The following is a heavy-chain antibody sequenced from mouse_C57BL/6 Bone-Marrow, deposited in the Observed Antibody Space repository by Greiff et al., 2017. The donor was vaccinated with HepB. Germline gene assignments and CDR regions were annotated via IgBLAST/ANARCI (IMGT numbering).Heavy chain of an antibody. Sequence: EVKVVESGGDLVKPGGSLKLSCAASGFTFSSYGMSWVRQTPDKRLEWVATISSGGSYTYYPDSVKGRFTISRDNAKNTLYLQMSSLKSEDTAMYYCARRTVGYGSSYCYAMDYWGQGTSVTVSS. D-gene: IGHD1-1*01. V-gene: IGHV5-6*02. J-gene: IGHJ4*01. CDR3: ARRTVGYGSSYCYAMDY. CDR1: GFTFSSYG. CDR2: ISSGGSYT.